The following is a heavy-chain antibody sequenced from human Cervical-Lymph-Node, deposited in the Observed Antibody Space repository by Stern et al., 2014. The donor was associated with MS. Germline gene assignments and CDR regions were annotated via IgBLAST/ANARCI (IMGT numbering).Heavy chain of an antibody. CDR1: GGSINNGDYY. J-gene: IGHJ6*02. CDR2: LYYSGAT. Sequence: LQLVESGPGLVKPSQTLSLTCTVSGGSINNGDYYWSWVRQHPGKGLEWLGYLYYSGATYYNPSLKGRLTISVDTSKRHFSLKLTSVTAADTAVYYCARELSGMYGMDVWGQGTTVTVSS. D-gene: IGHD1-1*01. CDR3: ARELSGMYGMDV. V-gene: IGHV4-31*03.